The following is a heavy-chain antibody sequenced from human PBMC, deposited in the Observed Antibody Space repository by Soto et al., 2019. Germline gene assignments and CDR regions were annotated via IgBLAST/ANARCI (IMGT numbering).Heavy chain of an antibody. D-gene: IGHD5-12*01. J-gene: IGHJ4*02. CDR1: GFTFSSYA. CDR3: AKDQVPRLLFGQFGFDY. Sequence: GGSLRLSCAASGFTFSSYAMSWVRQAPGKGLEWVSAISGSGGSTYYADSVKGRFTISRENSKNTLYLQMNSLRAEDTAVYYCAKDQVPRLLFGQFGFDYWGQGTLVTVSS. CDR2: ISGSGGST. V-gene: IGHV3-23*01.